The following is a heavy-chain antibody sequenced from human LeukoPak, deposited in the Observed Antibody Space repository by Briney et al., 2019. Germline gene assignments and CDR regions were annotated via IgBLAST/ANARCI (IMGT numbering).Heavy chain of an antibody. CDR1: GGSFSGYY. CDR2: INHSGST. Sequence: PSETLSLTCAVYGGSFSGYYWSWIRQPPGKGLEWIGEINHSGSTNYNPSLKSRVTISVDTSKNQFSLKLSSMTAADTAVYYCARAPYCGGDCLGTFDYWGQGTLVTVSS. J-gene: IGHJ4*02. D-gene: IGHD2-21*02. V-gene: IGHV4-34*01. CDR3: ARAPYCGGDCLGTFDY.